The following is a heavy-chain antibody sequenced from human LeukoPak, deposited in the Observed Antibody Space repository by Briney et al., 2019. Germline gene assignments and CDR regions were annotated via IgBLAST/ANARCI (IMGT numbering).Heavy chain of an antibody. CDR1: GFTFSSFG. CDR3: ARVLSGRGSLYDYYYYMDV. CDR2: IRYDGSKK. D-gene: IGHD3-10*01. Sequence: GGSLRLSCAASGFTFSSFGMHWVRQAPGKGLEWVAFIRYDGSKKEDADSVKGRFTISRDNSKDTLYLQMNSLRAEDTAVYYCARVLSGRGSLYDYYYYMDVWGKGTTVTISS. J-gene: IGHJ6*03. V-gene: IGHV3-30*02.